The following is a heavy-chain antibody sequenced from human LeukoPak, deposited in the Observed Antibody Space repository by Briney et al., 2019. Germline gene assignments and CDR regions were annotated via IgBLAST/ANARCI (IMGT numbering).Heavy chain of an antibody. Sequence: GGSLRLSCVTSEFTFSNYWMHWVRQAPGKGLVWVSRINSDGSSTSYADSVKGRFTISRDNAKNTLYLQMNSLRAEDTAVYYCARAIGWDPFDYWGQGTLVTVSS. CDR2: INSDGSST. CDR1: EFTFSNYW. V-gene: IGHV3-74*01. J-gene: IGHJ4*02. D-gene: IGHD6-19*01. CDR3: ARAIGWDPFDY.